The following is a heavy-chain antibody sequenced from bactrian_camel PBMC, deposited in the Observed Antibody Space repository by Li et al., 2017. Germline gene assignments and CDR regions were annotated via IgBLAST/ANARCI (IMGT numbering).Heavy chain of an antibody. CDR3: AKPLGGSWSPYHS. CDR2: IDTAGAP. J-gene: IGHJ4*01. CDR1: GYTSSDRC. Sequence: HVQLVESGGGSVQAGGSLRPSCAASGYTSSDRCMAWFRLGPGKEREGVAAIDTAGAPTYTYAVQGRFTISRDNTANTVYLQMNSLTTEDTAMYYCAKPLGGSWSPYHSWGQGTQVTVSS. D-gene: IGHD6*01. V-gene: IGHV3S1*01.